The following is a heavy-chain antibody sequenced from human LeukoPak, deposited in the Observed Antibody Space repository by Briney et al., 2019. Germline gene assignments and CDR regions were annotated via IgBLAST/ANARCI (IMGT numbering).Heavy chain of an antibody. J-gene: IGHJ4*02. CDR1: GFTFSTYW. CDR2: INSDGSFT. V-gene: IGHV3-74*01. CDR3: ARDVWGDRDSYFDS. Sequence: GGSLRLSCAASGFTFSTYWMHWVRQGPGKGLVWVSRINSDGSFTNYADSVKGRFTISRDNAKNTLYLQLNSLRAEDTAVYYCARDVWGDRDSYFDSWGQGTLVTVSS. D-gene: IGHD2-21*01.